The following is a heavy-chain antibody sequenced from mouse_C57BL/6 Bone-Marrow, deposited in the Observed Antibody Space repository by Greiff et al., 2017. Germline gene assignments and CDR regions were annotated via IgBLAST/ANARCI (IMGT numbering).Heavy chain of an antibody. Sequence: QVQLQQPGAELVKPGASVKMSCKASGYTFTRYWITWVKQRPGQGLGWIGDIYPGSGSTNYNEKFKSKATLTVDTSSSTAYMQLSSMTSEDSAVYYCADAMDYWGQGTSVTVSS. CDR1: GYTFTRYW. CDR3: ADAMDY. J-gene: IGHJ4*01. V-gene: IGHV1-55*01. CDR2: IYPGSGST.